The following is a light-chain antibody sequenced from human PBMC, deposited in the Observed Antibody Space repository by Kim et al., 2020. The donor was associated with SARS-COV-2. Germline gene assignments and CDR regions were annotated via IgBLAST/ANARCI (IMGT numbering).Light chain of an antibody. Sequence: GERATECRKARYNVDISLAWYQQTPGQAPRLLIYDAAGRAAGIPDRFSGSGSGTDFTLTIGSLAPEDFAIYYCQQRGSWPPALTFGGGTKVDIK. V-gene: IGKV3-11*01. CDR1: YNVDIS. CDR2: DAA. CDR3: QQRGSWPPALT. J-gene: IGKJ4*01.